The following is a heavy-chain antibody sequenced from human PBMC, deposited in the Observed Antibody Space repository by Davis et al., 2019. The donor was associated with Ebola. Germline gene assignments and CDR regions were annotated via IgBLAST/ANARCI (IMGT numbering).Heavy chain of an antibody. J-gene: IGHJ4*02. V-gene: IGHV1-18*04. CDR1: GYTFSSYG. CDR3: ARGPAGDVVVTVPFDH. CDR2: ISAYNGNT. D-gene: IGHD2-21*02. Sequence: ASVKVSCKASGYTFSSYGLSWVRQAPGQGLEWMGWISAYNGNTNYAQKVQGRVTMTTDTSTSTAYMELRSLRSDDTAVYYCARGPAGDVVVTVPFDHWGQGTLVTVSS.